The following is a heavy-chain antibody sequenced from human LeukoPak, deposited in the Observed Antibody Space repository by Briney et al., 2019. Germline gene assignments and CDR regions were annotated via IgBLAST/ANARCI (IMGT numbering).Heavy chain of an antibody. CDR2: ISYDGTNK. CDR3: AKGDSSWLTPFSYYYGMDV. Sequence: GGSLRLSCEASGFTFSSYSIHWVRQAPGKGLEWVAVISYDGTNKYYADSVKGRFTISRDNSKNTLYLQMNSLRAEDTAVYYCAKGDSSWLTPFSYYYGMDVWGQGTTVTVSS. D-gene: IGHD6-13*01. V-gene: IGHV3-30*04. J-gene: IGHJ6*02. CDR1: GFTFSSYS.